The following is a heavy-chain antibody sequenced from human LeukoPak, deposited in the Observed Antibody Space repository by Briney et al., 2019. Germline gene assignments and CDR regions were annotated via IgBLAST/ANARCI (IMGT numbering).Heavy chain of an antibody. Sequence: GGSLRLSCAASGFSFSSHVMHWVRQAPGKGLEWVSGISGNGMTYYADSVKGRVTISRDNSKNTLYLQMNSLTAEDTAVYYCAKGLDILSGYYVYYFDHWGQGTLVTVSS. D-gene: IGHD3-9*01. CDR1: GFSFSSHV. CDR3: AKGLDILSGYYVYYFDH. V-gene: IGHV3-23*01. CDR2: ISGNGMT. J-gene: IGHJ4*02.